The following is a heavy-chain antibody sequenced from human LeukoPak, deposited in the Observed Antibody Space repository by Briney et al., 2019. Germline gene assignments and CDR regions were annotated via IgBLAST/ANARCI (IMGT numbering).Heavy chain of an antibody. J-gene: IGHJ4*02. CDR2: IYYSGNT. CDR1: GXSISSYY. CDR3: ARVRYCSTNRCYDREFDN. D-gene: IGHD2-2*01. Sequence: SETLSLTWTVSGXSISSYYGSWIRQPPGKGLEWIGYIYYSGNTNYNPSLKSRVTISVDTSKNQFSLKLNSVTAADTAVYYCARVRYCSTNRCYDREFDNWGQGTLVTVSS. V-gene: IGHV4-59*01.